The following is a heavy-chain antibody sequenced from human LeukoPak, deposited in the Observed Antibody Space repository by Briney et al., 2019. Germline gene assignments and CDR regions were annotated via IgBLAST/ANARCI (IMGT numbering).Heavy chain of an antibody. V-gene: IGHV3-23*01. J-gene: IGHJ4*02. Sequence: PGGSLRLSCAASGFTFGSFAMSWVRQAPGKGLEWVSAISGSGGGTYYADSVKGRFTNSRDNSKNTLYLQMNSLRAEDTAVYYCAKDQGSGYYLFDYWGQGTLVTVSS. CDR1: GFTFGSFA. D-gene: IGHD3-3*01. CDR3: AKDQGSGYYLFDY. CDR2: ISGSGGGT.